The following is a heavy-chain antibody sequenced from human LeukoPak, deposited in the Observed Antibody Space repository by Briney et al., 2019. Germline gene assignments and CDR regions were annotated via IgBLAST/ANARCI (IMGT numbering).Heavy chain of an antibody. V-gene: IGHV4-38-2*02. CDR2: IYHSGST. CDR3: ARIYSSSWFLNWFDP. Sequence: SETLSLTCTVSGYSISSGYFWGWIRQPPGKGLECIGTIYHSGSTYYNPSLKSRVTISVDTSKNQFSLKLNSVTAADTAVYYCARIYSSSWFLNWFDPWGQGTLVTASS. J-gene: IGHJ5*02. D-gene: IGHD6-13*01. CDR1: GYSISSGYF.